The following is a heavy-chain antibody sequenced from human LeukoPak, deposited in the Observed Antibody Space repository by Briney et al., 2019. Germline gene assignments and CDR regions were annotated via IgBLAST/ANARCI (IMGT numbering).Heavy chain of an antibody. Sequence: SETLSLTCTVSGGSISSGSYCWSWIRHPAGKGLEWIGRIYTSGSTNYNPSLKSRVTISVDTSKNQFSLKLSSVTAADTAVYYCAITYYYDSSGYYFDYWGQGTLVTVSS. J-gene: IGHJ4*02. V-gene: IGHV4-61*02. CDR2: IYTSGST. CDR1: GGSISSGSYC. D-gene: IGHD3-22*01. CDR3: AITYYYDSSGYYFDY.